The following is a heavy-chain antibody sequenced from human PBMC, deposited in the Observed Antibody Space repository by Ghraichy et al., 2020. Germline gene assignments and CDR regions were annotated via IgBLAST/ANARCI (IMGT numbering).Heavy chain of an antibody. D-gene: IGHD6-13*01. CDR3: ARLLREVVYISSWSDY. CDR1: GGSFSGYY. V-gene: IGHV4-34*01. J-gene: IGHJ4*02. Sequence: SETLSLTCAVYGGSFSGYYWSWIRQPPGKGLEWIGEINHSGSTNYNPSLKSRVTISVDTSKNQFSLKLSSVTAADTAVYYCARLLREVVYISSWSDYWGQGTLVTVSS. CDR2: INHSGST.